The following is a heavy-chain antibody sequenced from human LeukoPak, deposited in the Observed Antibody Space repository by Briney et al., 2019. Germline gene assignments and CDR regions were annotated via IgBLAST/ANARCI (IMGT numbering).Heavy chain of an antibody. V-gene: IGHV3-30*04. CDR2: ISYDGSNK. D-gene: IGHD3-22*01. Sequence: ERSLRLSCAASGFTFSSYAMHWVRQAPGKGLEWVAVISYDGSNKYYADSVKGRFTISRDNSKNTLYLQMNSLRAEDTAMYYCARDRRYYDSSGYFDAFDIWGQGTMVTVSS. CDR1: GFTFSSYA. J-gene: IGHJ3*02. CDR3: ARDRRYYDSSGYFDAFDI.